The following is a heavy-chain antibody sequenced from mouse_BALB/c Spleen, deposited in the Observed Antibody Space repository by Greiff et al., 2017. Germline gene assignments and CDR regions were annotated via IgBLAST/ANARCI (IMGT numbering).Heavy chain of an antibody. V-gene: IGHV1-87*01. CDR2: IYPGDGDT. J-gene: IGHJ3*01. CDR1: GYTFTSYW. CDR3: ARGGNAWFAY. Sequence: VKLVESGAELARPGASVKLSCKASGYTFTSYWMQWVKQRPGQGLEWIGAIYPGDGDTRYTQKFKGKATLTADKSSSTAYMQLSSLASEDSAVYYCARGGNAWFAYWGQGTLVTVSA.